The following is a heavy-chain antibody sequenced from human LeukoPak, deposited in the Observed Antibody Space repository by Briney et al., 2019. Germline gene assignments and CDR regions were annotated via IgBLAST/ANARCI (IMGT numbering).Heavy chain of an antibody. CDR2: ISWNSGSI. D-gene: IGHD2-15*01. CDR3: AKEYCSGGSCYRGAFDI. V-gene: IGHV3-9*03. J-gene: IGHJ3*02. Sequence: GGSLRLSCAASGFTFDDYAMHWVRQAPGKGLEWISGISWNSGSIGYADSVKGRFTISRDNAKNSLSLQMNSLRAEDMALYYCAKEYCSGGSCYRGAFDIWGQGTMVTVSS. CDR1: GFTFDDYA.